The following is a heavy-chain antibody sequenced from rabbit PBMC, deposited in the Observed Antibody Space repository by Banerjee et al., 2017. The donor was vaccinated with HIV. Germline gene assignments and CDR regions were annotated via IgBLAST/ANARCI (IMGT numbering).Heavy chain of an antibody. Sequence: QEQLVESGGGLVQPEGSLTLTCTASGFSFSSSYFMCWVRQAPGKGLEWIGCICGSSDSTYYASWAKGRFTISKTSSTTVTLQMTSLTAADTATYFCARGVNSAGSDSDLWGPGTLVTVS. V-gene: IGHV1S45*01. CDR2: ICGSSDST. CDR1: GFSFSSSYF. CDR3: ARGVNSAGSDSDL. D-gene: IGHD4-2*01. J-gene: IGHJ4*01.